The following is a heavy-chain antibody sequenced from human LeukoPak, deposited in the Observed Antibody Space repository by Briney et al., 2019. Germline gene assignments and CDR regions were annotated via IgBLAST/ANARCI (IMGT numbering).Heavy chain of an antibody. CDR1: GVTFSSNW. CDR3: ARSGDGGAVAGFDY. CDR2: IKQDGSEK. J-gene: IGHJ4*02. Sequence: GGSLRLSCAASGVTFSSNWMSWVRQAPGKGLEWVANIKQDGSEKYYVDSVKGRFTISRDNAKNSLYLQMNSLRAEDTAVYYCARSGDGGAVAGFDYWGQGTLVTVSS. D-gene: IGHD6-19*01. V-gene: IGHV3-7*01.